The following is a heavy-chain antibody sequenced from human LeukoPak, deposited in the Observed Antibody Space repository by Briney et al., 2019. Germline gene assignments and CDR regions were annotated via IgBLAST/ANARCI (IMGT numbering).Heavy chain of an antibody. CDR1: GGSISSGSYY. CDR2: IYTSGST. D-gene: IGHD3-22*01. Sequence: SQTLSLTCTVSGGSISSGSYYWSWIRQPAGKGLEWIGRIYTSGSTNYNPSLKSRVPISVDTSKNQFSLKLSSVTAADTAVYYCARELPHYYYDSSGYFDYWGRGTLVTVSS. CDR3: ARELPHYYYDSSGYFDY. J-gene: IGHJ4*02. V-gene: IGHV4-61*02.